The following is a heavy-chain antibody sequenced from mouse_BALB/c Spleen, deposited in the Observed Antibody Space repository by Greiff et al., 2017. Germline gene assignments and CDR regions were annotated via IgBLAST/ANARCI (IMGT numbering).Heavy chain of an antibody. J-gene: IGHJ2*01. CDR3: ARGGYGNYPYYCVY. CDR1: GFTFSSYA. D-gene: IGHD2-10*02. CDR2: ISSGGST. V-gene: IGHV5-6-5*01. Sequence: DVMLVESGGGLVKPGGSLKLSCAASGFTFSSYAMSWVRQTPEKRLEWVASISSGGSTYYPDSVKGRFTISRDNARNILYLQMSSLRSEDTAMYYCARGGYGNYPYYCVYWGQGTTLTVSS.